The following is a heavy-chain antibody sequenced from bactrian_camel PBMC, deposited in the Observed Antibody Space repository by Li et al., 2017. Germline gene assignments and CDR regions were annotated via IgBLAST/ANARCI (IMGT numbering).Heavy chain of an antibody. D-gene: IGHD6*01. V-gene: IGHV3S53*01. Sequence: VQLVESGGDSVQTGGSLKLSCIATGFIFNKCAMGRYRQAPGKERELVSTITTRDVTKYADFVEGRFTISQDNAKNTVFLQMNNIQPEDTSMYYCAAAKYGYPWTVPLQSDAYNYWGQGTQVTVS. CDR1: GFIFNKCA. J-gene: IGHJ4*01. CDR2: ITTRDVT. CDR3: AAAKYGYPWTVPLQSDAYNY.